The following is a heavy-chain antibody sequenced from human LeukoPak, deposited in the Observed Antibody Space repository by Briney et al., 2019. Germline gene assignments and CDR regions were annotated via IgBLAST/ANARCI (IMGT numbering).Heavy chain of an antibody. CDR3: ARDLARHDYGVANTFDI. Sequence: PGGSLRLSCAASGLTFSDHYVDWVRQAPGKGLEWVGRSRNEPNSYTTEYAASVKGRFTISRDNAKNTLYLQMNSLRVEDTAVYYCARDLARHDYGVANTFDIWGQGTMVTVSP. CDR2: SRNEPNSYTT. CDR1: GLTFSDHY. V-gene: IGHV3-72*01. D-gene: IGHD4-17*01. J-gene: IGHJ3*02.